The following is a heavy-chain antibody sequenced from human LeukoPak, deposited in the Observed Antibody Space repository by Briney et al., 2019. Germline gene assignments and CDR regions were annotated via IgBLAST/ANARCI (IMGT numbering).Heavy chain of an antibody. D-gene: IGHD2-2*01. CDR3: ARGGPAAIPYNWFDP. CDR1: GGSISSYY. J-gene: IGHJ5*02. CDR2: IYYSGST. Sequence: SETLSLTCTVSGGSISSYYWSWIRQPPGKGLEWIGYIYYSGSTNYNPSLKSRVTISVDTSKNQFSLKLSSVTAADTAVYYCARGGPAAIPYNWFDPWGQGTLVTVSS. V-gene: IGHV4-59*01.